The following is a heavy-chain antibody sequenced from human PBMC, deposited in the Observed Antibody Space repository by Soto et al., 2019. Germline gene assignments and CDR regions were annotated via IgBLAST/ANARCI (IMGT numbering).Heavy chain of an antibody. D-gene: IGHD3-16*01. CDR3: ARSRGSGGVEYNMDV. Sequence: EVQLVESGGGLVQPGGSLRLSCAASGFTFSSYWMHWVRQGPGEGLVWVSRIMSDGSGTNYADSVKGRFTISRDNAKNTLYLQMKSLRAEDTAVYHCARSRGSGGVEYNMDVWGQGPTVTVSS. CDR2: IMSDGSGT. J-gene: IGHJ6*02. V-gene: IGHV3-74*01. CDR1: GFTFSSYW.